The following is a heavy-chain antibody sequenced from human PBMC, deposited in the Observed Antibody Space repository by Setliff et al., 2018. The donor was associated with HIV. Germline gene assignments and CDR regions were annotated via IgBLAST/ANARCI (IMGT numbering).Heavy chain of an antibody. V-gene: IGHV4-4*07. CDR3: ARLRTTTVTAPFEY. Sequence: SETLSLTCTVSGGSINSYYWSWIRQPAGRGLEWIGRVYITGMTNYNPSLKSRVTISLDTSKSQFSLKLSSVTAADTAVYYCARLRTTTVTAPFEYWGQGTLVTVSS. CDR1: GGSINSYY. CDR2: VYITGMT. D-gene: IGHD4-4*01. J-gene: IGHJ4*02.